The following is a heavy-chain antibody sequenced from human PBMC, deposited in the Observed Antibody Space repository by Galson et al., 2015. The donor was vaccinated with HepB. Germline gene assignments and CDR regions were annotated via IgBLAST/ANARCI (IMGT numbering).Heavy chain of an antibody. CDR1: GFTFSDYY. V-gene: IGHV3-11*06. CDR2: ISSSSSYT. CDR3: ARDLSSRAGLRWGYYYYYMDV. Sequence: SLRLSCAASGFTFSDYYMSWIRQAPGKGLEWVSYISSSSSYTNYADSVKGRFTISRDNAKNSLYLQMNSLRAEDTAVYYCARDLSSRAGLRWGYYYYYMDVWGKGTTVTVSS. D-gene: IGHD5-12*01. J-gene: IGHJ6*03.